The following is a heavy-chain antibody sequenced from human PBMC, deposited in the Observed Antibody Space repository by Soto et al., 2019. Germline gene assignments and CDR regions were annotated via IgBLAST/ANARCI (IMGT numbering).Heavy chain of an antibody. J-gene: IGHJ4*02. CDR2: ISYDGSNK. D-gene: IGHD1-26*01. CDR1: GFTFSSYG. Sequence: QVQLVESGGGVVQPGRSLRLSCAASGFTFSSYGMHWVRQAPGKGLEWVAVISYDGSNKYYADSVKGRFTISRDNSKNTLYLQMNSLRAEDTAVYYCAKDYGDSGSSQLLTYYFDYWGQGTLVTVSS. CDR3: AKDYGDSGSSQLLTYYFDY. V-gene: IGHV3-30*18.